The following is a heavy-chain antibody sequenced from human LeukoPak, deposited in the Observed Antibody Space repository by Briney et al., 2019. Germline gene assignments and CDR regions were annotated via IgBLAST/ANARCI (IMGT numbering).Heavy chain of an antibody. CDR1: DGSITRSSYY. CDR2: NYYSGIT. Sequence: NPSETLSLTCTVSDGSITRSSYYWGWIRQTPGEGLDWIGSNYYSGITYYNPSLQGRVTMSVDTSKNQFSLKLNSVTVADTAVYYCARLRVTTGFDYWDQGIPVTVSS. CDR3: ARLRVTTGFDY. D-gene: IGHD2-21*02. V-gene: IGHV4-39*01. J-gene: IGHJ4*02.